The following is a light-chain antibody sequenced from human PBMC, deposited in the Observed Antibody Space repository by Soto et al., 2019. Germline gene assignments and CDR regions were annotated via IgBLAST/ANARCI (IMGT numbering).Light chain of an antibody. CDR1: SSDVGGYNY. J-gene: IGLJ1*01. CDR3: SLYTSSSTYV. CDR2: DVS. V-gene: IGLV2-14*01. Sequence: SVLTQPASGSGSPGQSITISCTGTSSDVGGYNYVSWYQQHPDKAPKLMIYDVSNRPSGVSNRFSGSKSGNTASLTISGLQAEDEADYYCSLYTSSSTYVFGTGTKVTVL.